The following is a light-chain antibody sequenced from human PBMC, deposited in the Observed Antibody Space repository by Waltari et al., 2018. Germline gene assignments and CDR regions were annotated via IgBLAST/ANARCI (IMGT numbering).Light chain of an antibody. CDR3: QQYYSSPPAWT. CDR2: LSS. V-gene: IGKV4-1*01. J-gene: IGKJ1*01. Sequence: DIVMTQSPDSLAVSLGERATIKCKSSQSILDSSNKKNYLGWYQQKPGQPPKLLIYLSSTGEVGVPDRSSGSGSGTDFTLTINRLQPEDVAVYYCQQYYSSPPAWTFGQGTKVEIK. CDR1: QSILDSSNKKNY.